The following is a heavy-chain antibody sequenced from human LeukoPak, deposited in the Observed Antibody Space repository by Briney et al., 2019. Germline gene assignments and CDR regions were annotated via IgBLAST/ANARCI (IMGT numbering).Heavy chain of an antibody. V-gene: IGHV1-3*01. Sequence: ASVKVSCKASGYTFTSYAMHWVRQAPGQRLEWMGWINAGNGNTKYSQKFQGRVTITRDTSASTAYMELSSLRSEDTAVYYCARDRGDYYGSGYFDYWGHGTLVTVSS. D-gene: IGHD3-10*01. J-gene: IGHJ4*01. CDR2: INAGNGNT. CDR3: ARDRGDYYGSGYFDY. CDR1: GYTFTSYA.